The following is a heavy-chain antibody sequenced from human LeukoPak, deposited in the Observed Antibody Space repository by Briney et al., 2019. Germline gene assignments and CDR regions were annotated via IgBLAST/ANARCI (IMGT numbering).Heavy chain of an antibody. V-gene: IGHV1-2*02. CDR1: GYTFTGYY. D-gene: IGHD2-2*02. Sequence: GSVKVSCKASGYTFTGYYMHWVRQAPGQGLEWMGWINPNSGGTNYAQKFQGRVTMTRDTSISTAYMELSRLRSDDTAVYYCARARDIVVVPAAIRGPLSYYYYGMDVWGQGTTVTVSS. J-gene: IGHJ6*02. CDR2: INPNSGGT. CDR3: ARARDIVVVPAAIRGPLSYYYYGMDV.